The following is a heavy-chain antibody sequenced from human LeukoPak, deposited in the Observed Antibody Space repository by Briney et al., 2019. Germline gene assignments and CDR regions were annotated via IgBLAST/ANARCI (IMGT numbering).Heavy chain of an antibody. CDR2: IRSKAYGGTT. CDR3: TRMTCSSTSCYQDAFDI. V-gene: IGHV3-49*04. CDR1: GFTFGDYA. Sequence: GGSLRLSCTASGFTFGDYAMSWVRQAPGKGLEWVGFIRSKAYGGTTEYAASVKGRFTISRDDSKSFAYLQMNRLKTEDTAVYYCTRMTCSSTSCYQDAFDIWGQGTMVTVSS. D-gene: IGHD2-2*01. J-gene: IGHJ3*02.